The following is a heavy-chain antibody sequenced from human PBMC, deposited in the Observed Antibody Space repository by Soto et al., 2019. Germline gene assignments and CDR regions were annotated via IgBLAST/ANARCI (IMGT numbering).Heavy chain of an antibody. V-gene: IGHV6-1*01. CDR1: GDRVSSNSAA. Sequence: PSETLSLTCAISGDRVSSNSAAWNWIRQSPSRGLEWLGRTYYRSKWYNDYAVSVKSRITINPDTSKNQFSLQLNSVTPEDTAVYYCARDLPRYCSSTSCYLSFWFDPWGQGTLVTVSS. CDR3: ARDLPRYCSSTSCYLSFWFDP. J-gene: IGHJ5*02. CDR2: TYYRSKWYN. D-gene: IGHD2-2*01.